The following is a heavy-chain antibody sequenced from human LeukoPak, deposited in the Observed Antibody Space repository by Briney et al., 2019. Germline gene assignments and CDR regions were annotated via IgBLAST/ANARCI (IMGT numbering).Heavy chain of an antibody. Sequence: SETLSLTCAVYGGSFSGYDWSWIRQPPGKGLEWIGEINHSGSTNYNPSLKSRVTISVDTSKNQFSLKLSSVTAADTAVYYCASRAGVHSTTGHYFGDYGNYWGQGTLVTVSS. CDR3: ASRAGVHSTTGHYFGDYGNY. CDR2: INHSGST. V-gene: IGHV4-34*01. J-gene: IGHJ4*01. CDR1: GGSFSGYD. D-gene: IGHD4-17*01.